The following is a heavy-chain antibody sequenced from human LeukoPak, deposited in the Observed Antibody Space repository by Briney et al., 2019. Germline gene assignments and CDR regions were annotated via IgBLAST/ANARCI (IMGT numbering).Heavy chain of an antibody. CDR3: ARGAKWLVQWGAFDI. D-gene: IGHD6-19*01. J-gene: IGHJ3*02. Sequence: ASVKVSCKASGYTFTGYYMHLVRQAPGPGLEWMGWISAYNGNTNYAQKLQGRVTMTTDTSTSTAYMELRSLRSDDTAVYYCARGAKWLVQWGAFDIWGQGTMVTVSS. V-gene: IGHV1-18*04. CDR2: ISAYNGNT. CDR1: GYTFTGYY.